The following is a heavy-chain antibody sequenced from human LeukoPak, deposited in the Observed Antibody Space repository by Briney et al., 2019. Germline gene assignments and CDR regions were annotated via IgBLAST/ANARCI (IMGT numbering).Heavy chain of an antibody. Sequence: SQTLSLTCTVSGGSISSGDYYCSWIRQPPGKGLEWIGYIYYSGSTYYNPSLKSRVTISVDTSKNQFSLKLSSVTAADTAVYYCAREYSYVSFYYFDYWGQGTLVTVSS. CDR3: AREYSYVSFYYFDY. D-gene: IGHD5-18*01. CDR2: IYYSGST. CDR1: GGSISSGDYY. V-gene: IGHV4-30-4*01. J-gene: IGHJ4*02.